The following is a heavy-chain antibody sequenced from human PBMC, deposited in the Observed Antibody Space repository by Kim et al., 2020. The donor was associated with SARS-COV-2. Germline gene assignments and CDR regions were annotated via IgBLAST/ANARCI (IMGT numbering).Heavy chain of an antibody. J-gene: IGHJ4*02. Sequence: SETLSLTCTVSGGSISSSSYYWGWIRQPPGKGLEWIGSIYYSGSTYYNPSLKSRVTISVDTSKNQFSLKLSSVTAADTAVYYCARGWGYYGSGSYSKEGGEFDYWGQGTLVTVSS. CDR1: GGSISSSSYY. V-gene: IGHV4-39*01. CDR2: IYYSGST. D-gene: IGHD3-10*01. CDR3: ARGWGYYGSGSYSKEGGEFDY.